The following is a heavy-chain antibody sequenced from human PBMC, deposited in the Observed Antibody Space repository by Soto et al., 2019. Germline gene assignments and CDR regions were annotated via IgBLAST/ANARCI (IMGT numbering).Heavy chain of an antibody. D-gene: IGHD3-9*01. Sequence: EVQLVESGGVVVQPGGSLRLSCAASGFTFDDYAMHWVRQAPGKGLEWVSLISWDGGSTYYADSVKGRFTISRDNSKNSLYRKMNSLRVEDPAFYYCAKDRGLTYFLDYGGQGPLVPVSS. J-gene: IGHJ4*02. CDR1: GFTFDDYA. CDR2: ISWDGGST. V-gene: IGHV3-43D*04. CDR3: AKDRGLTYFLDY.